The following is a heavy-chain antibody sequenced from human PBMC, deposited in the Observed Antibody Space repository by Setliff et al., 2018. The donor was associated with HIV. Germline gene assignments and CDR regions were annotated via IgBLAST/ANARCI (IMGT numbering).Heavy chain of an antibody. D-gene: IGHD3-22*01. CDR2: LFYGGST. J-gene: IGHJ4*02. CDR1: GYSISSGYY. Sequence: SETLSLTCAVSGYSISSGYYWGWIRQPPGKGLEWIGSLFYGGSTHYTPSLKSRVSISVDTSKNQFSLRLSSVTAADTAVYYCARFDDDGYWVDLWGQGTLVTVSS. V-gene: IGHV4-38-2*01. CDR3: ARFDDDGYWVDL.